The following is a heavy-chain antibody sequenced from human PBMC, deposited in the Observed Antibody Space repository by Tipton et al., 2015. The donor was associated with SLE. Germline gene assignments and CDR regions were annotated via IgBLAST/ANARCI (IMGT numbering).Heavy chain of an antibody. J-gene: IGHJ6*02. CDR3: AREMSGGSRFYYYYGMDV. CDR2: IFSGGST. V-gene: IGHV3-53*04. Sequence: QLVQSGGDLVQPGGSLRLSCAASGFTVVSNYISWVRQVPGKGLEWASEIFSGGSTYNADSVKGRFIISRDNSKNTVYLQMNRLRPEDAAIYYCAREMSGGSRFYYYYGMDVWGQGTTVTVSS. CDR1: GFTVVSNY. D-gene: IGHD2-15*01.